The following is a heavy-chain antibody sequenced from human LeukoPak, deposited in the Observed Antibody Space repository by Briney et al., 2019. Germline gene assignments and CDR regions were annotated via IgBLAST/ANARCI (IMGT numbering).Heavy chain of an antibody. CDR2: INHSGST. CDR1: GGSFSGYY. Sequence: SETLSLTCAVYGGSFSGYYWSWIRQPPEKGLELIGEINHSGSTNYNPSLKSRVTISVDTSKNQFSLKLSSVTAADTAVYYCARVPQATYYDFWSGPVDAFDIWGQGTMVTVSS. D-gene: IGHD3-3*01. V-gene: IGHV4-34*01. CDR3: ARVPQATYYDFWSGPVDAFDI. J-gene: IGHJ3*02.